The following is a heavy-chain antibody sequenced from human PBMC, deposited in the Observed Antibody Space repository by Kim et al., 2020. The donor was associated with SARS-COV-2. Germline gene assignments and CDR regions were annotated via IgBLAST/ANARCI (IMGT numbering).Heavy chain of an antibody. CDR3: ARDLCSSWYIFTYYFDY. Sequence: GGSLRLSCAASGFTFSSYAMHWVRQAPGKGLEWVAVISYDGSNKYYADSVKGRFTISRDNSKNTLYLQMNSLRAEDTAVYYCARDLCSSWYIFTYYFDYWGQGTLVTVSS. CDR2: ISYDGSNK. CDR1: GFTFSSYA. V-gene: IGHV3-30*04. D-gene: IGHD6-13*01. J-gene: IGHJ4*02.